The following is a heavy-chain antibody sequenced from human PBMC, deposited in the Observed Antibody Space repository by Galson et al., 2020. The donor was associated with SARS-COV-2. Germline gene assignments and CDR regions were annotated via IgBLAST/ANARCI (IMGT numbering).Heavy chain of an antibody. D-gene: IGHD3-16*01. CDR3: AREPSKGGNHYYYGMDV. V-gene: IGHV1-69*13. Sequence: SVKVSCTASGGTFNIYAVSWVRQAPGQGLEWMGGIIPVFGAPSYAQKFQGRVTITADESTSTYYMELSSLRSDDTAVYYCAREPSKGGNHYYYGMDVWGQGTTVTVSS. CDR1: GGTFNIYA. CDR2: IIPVFGAP. J-gene: IGHJ6*02.